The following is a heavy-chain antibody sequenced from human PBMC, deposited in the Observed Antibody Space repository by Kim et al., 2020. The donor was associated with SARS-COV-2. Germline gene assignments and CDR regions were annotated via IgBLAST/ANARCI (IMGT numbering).Heavy chain of an antibody. V-gene: IGHV1-8*01. CDR1: GYTFTSYD. Sequence: ASVKVSCKASGYTFTSYDINWVRQATGQGLEWMGWMNPNSGNTGYAQKFQGRVTMTRNTSISTAYMELSSLRSEDTAVYYCARGASPIEYSSGWWNHYYYYYGMDVWGQGTTVTVSS. D-gene: IGHD6-19*01. CDR3: ARGASPIEYSSGWWNHYYYYYGMDV. CDR2: MNPNSGNT. J-gene: IGHJ6*02.